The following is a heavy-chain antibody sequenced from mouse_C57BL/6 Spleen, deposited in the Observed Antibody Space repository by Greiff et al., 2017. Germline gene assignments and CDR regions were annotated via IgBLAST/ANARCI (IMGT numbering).Heavy chain of an antibody. CDR2: IYPGGGYT. D-gene: IGHD2-3*01. J-gene: IGHJ2*01. CDR3: AREGDGYSFDY. Sequence: QVHVKQSGAELVRPGTSVKMSCKASGYTFTNYWIGWAKQRPGHGLEWIGDIYPGGGYTNYNEKFKGKATLTADKSSSTAYMQFSSLTSEDSAIYYCAREGDGYSFDYWGQGTTLTVSS. CDR1: GYTFTNYW. V-gene: IGHV1-63*01.